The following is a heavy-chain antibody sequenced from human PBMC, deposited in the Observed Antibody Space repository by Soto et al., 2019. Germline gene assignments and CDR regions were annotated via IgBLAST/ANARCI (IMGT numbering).Heavy chain of an antibody. CDR1: GYTFTSYD. V-gene: IGHV1-8*01. D-gene: IGHD6-6*01. CDR2: MNPNSGNT. Sequence: QVQLVQSGAEVKKPGASVKVSCKASGYTFTSYDINWVRQATGQGLEWMGWMNPNSGNTGYAQKFQGRVTMTRNTSISTAYMELSSLRSEDTAVYYCARHRLAARTHYYYYMDVWGKGTTVTVSS. CDR3: ARHRLAARTHYYYYMDV. J-gene: IGHJ6*03.